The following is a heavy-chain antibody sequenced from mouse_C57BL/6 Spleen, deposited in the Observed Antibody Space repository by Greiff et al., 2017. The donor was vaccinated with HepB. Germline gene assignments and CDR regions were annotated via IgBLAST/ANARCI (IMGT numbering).Heavy chain of an antibody. CDR3: ARGGYYYGSSYPAY. CDR2: IYPGDGDT. D-gene: IGHD1-1*01. J-gene: IGHJ3*01. V-gene: IGHV1-82*01. Sequence: QVQLQHSGPELVKPGASVKISCKASGYAFSSSWMNWVKQRPGKGLEWIGRIYPGDGDTNYNGKFKGKATLTADKSSSTAYMQLSSLTSEDSAVYFCARGGYYYGSSYPAYWGQGTLVTVSA. CDR1: GYAFSSSW.